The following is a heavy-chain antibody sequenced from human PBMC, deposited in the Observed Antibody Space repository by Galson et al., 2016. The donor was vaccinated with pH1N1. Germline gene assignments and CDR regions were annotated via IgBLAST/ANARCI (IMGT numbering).Heavy chain of an antibody. Sequence: SLRLSCAASGFTFSDYYMSWIRQAPGKGLEWVSYISSTGSTIYYEDSVKGRFTVSRGNAKNSLYLQMNSLRAEDKAVYYCAREGRSDYGDYDGNYYGMDVWGQGTTVTVSS. CDR3: AREGRSDYGDYDGNYYGMDV. J-gene: IGHJ6*02. D-gene: IGHD4-17*01. V-gene: IGHV3-11*04. CDR2: ISSTGSTI. CDR1: GFTFSDYY.